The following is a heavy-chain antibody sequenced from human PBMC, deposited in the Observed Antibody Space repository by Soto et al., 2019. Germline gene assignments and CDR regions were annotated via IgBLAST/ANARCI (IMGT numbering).Heavy chain of an antibody. J-gene: IGHJ5*02. D-gene: IGHD3-9*01. CDR3: ARGVLRYFDWFQNKFDP. CDR1: GGSISSYY. Sequence: TLSLTCTVSGGSISSYYWSWVRQPPGEGLEWIGYIYYSGSTNYNPSLKSRVTISVDTSKNQFSLKLSSVTAADTAVYYCARGVLRYFDWFQNKFDPWGQGTLVTVSS. V-gene: IGHV4-59*01. CDR2: IYYSGST.